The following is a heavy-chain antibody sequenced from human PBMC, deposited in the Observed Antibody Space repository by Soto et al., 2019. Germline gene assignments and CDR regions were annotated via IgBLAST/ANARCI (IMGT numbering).Heavy chain of an antibody. CDR2: IYYSGST. CDR3: ARVEGLWSYFDY. CDR1: GGSISSGDYY. J-gene: IGHJ4*02. D-gene: IGHD1-1*01. Sequence: SETLSLTCTVSGGSISSGDYYWSWIRQPPGKGLEWIGYIYYSGSTYYNPSLKSRVTISVDTSKNQFSLKLSSVTAADTAVYYCARVEGLWSYFDYWGQGTLVTVSS. V-gene: IGHV4-30-4*01.